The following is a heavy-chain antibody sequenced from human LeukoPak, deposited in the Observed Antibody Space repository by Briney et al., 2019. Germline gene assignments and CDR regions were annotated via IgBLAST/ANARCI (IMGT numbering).Heavy chain of an antibody. CDR1: GYTLTELS. D-gene: IGHD5-18*01. CDR3: ATGGEYGYSYDYTYFDY. CDR2: FDPEDGET. J-gene: IGHJ4*02. V-gene: IGHV1-24*01. Sequence: GASVKVSCKVSGYTLTELSMHWVRQAPGKGLEWMGGFDPEDGETIYAQKFQGRVTMTEDTSTDTAYMELSSLRSEDTAVYYCATGGEYGYSYDYTYFDYWGQGTLVTVSS.